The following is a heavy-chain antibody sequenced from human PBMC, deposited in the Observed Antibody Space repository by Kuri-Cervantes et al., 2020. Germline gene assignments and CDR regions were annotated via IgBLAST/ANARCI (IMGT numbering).Heavy chain of an antibody. J-gene: IGHJ4*02. Sequence: GESLKISCAASGFTFSSYWMSWVRQAPGKGLEWVANIKQDGSEKYYVDSVKGRFTISRDNAKNSLYVQMNSLRAEDTALYYCAKGAVSGTRYYFDYWGQGTLVTVSS. CDR1: GFTFSSYW. CDR3: AKGAVSGTRYYFDY. CDR2: IKQDGSEK. D-gene: IGHD6-19*01. V-gene: IGHV3-7*03.